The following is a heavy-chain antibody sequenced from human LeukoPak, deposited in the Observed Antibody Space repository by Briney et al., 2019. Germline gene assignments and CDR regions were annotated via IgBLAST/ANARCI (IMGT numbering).Heavy chain of an antibody. CDR2: ISYDGSNK. Sequence: PGGSLRLSCAASGFTFSSYAMHWVRQAPGKGLEWVAVISYDGSNKYYADSVKGRFTISRDNSKNTLYLEMNSLRAEDTAVYYCVARGGWARFDYWGQGTLVTVSS. CDR3: VARGGWARFDY. D-gene: IGHD6-19*01. V-gene: IGHV3-30-3*01. J-gene: IGHJ4*02. CDR1: GFTFSSYA.